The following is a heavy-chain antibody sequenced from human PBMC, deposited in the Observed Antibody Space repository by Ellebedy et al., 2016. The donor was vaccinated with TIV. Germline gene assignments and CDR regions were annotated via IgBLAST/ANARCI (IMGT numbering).Heavy chain of an antibody. D-gene: IGHD3-22*01. CDR2: INHCGST. J-gene: IGHJ4*02. Sequence: MPSETLSLTCAVYGGSFSDYYWTWIRQPPGKGLEWIGDINHCGSTNYNPSFKSRVSISVDTSKNQFSLKLSSVTAADTAVYYCARKYFYDSSAFYYWGQGTLVTVSS. V-gene: IGHV4-34*01. CDR3: ARKYFYDSSAFYY. CDR1: GGSFSDYY.